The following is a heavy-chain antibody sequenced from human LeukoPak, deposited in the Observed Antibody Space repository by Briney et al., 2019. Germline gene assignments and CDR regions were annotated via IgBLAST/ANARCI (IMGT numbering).Heavy chain of an antibody. V-gene: IGHV3-21*01. J-gene: IGHJ4*02. CDR3: ARDIEAAGLFLDY. Sequence: GGSLRLSCAASGFTFSSCTMNWVHQAPGKGLEWVSFISSSSSYIYYADSVKGRFTISRDNAKNSLYLQMNSLRAEDTAVYYCARDIEAAGLFLDYWGQGTLVTVSS. CDR1: GFTFSSCT. D-gene: IGHD6-13*01. CDR2: ISSSSSYI.